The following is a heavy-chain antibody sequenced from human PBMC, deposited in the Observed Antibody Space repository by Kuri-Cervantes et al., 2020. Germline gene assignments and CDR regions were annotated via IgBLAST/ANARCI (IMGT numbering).Heavy chain of an antibody. V-gene: IGHV4-39*07. CDR3: ARGRRAARPHYFDY. CDR2: TYDGGRI. CDR1: GGSVSSGSYY. J-gene: IGHJ4*02. D-gene: IGHD6-6*01. Sequence: SETLSLTCTVSGGSVSSGSYYWSWIRQPPGKGLEWIGTTYDGGRIFYNPSLKSRVTISVDMSKNQFSLRLTSVTAADTAVYYCARGRRAARPHYFDYWGQGTLVTVSS.